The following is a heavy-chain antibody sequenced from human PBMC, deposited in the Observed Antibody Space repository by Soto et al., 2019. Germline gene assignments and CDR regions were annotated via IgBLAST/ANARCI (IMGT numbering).Heavy chain of an antibody. Sequence: EVQLLESGGGLEQPGGSLRLSCAASGFTFTSYAMSWVRQAPGKGLEWVSAIGASSGTTYYADSVKGRFSISRDNSNNTLYLQMNSRRAEDTALDYCAKDLPTVSSGWSNFFDYWGQGTLVTVSS. CDR3: AKDLPTVSSGWSNFFDY. CDR1: GFTFTSYA. CDR2: IGASSGTT. J-gene: IGHJ4*02. V-gene: IGHV3-23*01. D-gene: IGHD6-19*01.